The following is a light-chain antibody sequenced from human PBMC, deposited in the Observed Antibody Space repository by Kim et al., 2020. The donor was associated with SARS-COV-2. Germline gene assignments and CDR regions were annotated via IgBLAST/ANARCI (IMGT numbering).Light chain of an antibody. CDR1: QSVSSTY. Sequence: SPGERAALSCRASQSVSSTYLGWYQQKPGQAPRLLIYGGSTRATGIPDRFSGTGSETDFTLTISRLEPEDFAVYYCQQYYSSPLTFGGGTKVEIK. CDR3: QQYYSSPLT. J-gene: IGKJ4*01. V-gene: IGKV3-20*01. CDR2: GGS.